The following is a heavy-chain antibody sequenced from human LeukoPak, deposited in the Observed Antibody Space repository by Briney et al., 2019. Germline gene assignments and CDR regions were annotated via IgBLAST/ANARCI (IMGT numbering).Heavy chain of an antibody. J-gene: IGHJ3*02. CDR2: IYYSGST. CDR3: ASWAKAAAGDAFDI. V-gene: IGHV4-39*07. D-gene: IGHD6-13*01. CDR1: GGSISSSSYY. Sequence: SETLSLTCTVSGGSISSSSYYWGWIRQPPGKGLEWIGSIYYSGSTYYNPSLKSRVTISVDTSKNQFSLKLSSVTAADTAVYYCASWAKAAAGDAFDIWGQGTMVTVSS.